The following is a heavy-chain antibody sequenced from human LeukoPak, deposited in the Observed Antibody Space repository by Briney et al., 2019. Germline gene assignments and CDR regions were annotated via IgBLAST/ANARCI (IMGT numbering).Heavy chain of an antibody. D-gene: IGHD4/OR15-4a*01. J-gene: IGHJ6*02. CDR3: ARDQPRLSFYYHGMDV. CDR2: ISSSSSYI. CDR1: GFTFSSYS. Sequence: GGSLRLSCAASGFTFSSYSMNWVRQAPGKGLEWVSSISSSSSYIYYADSVKGRFTISRDNAKNSLYLQMNSLRAEDTAVYYCARDQPRLSFYYHGMDVWGQGTTVTVSS. V-gene: IGHV3-21*01.